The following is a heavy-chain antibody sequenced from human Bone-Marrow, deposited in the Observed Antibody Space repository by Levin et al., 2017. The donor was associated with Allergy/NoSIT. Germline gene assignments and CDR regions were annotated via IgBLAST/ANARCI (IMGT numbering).Heavy chain of an antibody. J-gene: IGHJ4*02. V-gene: IGHV4-31*02. CDR2: IYSGGST. Sequence: SETLSLTCTVSGDSISHGVYFWSWLRQSPGTGLEWMGYIYSGGSTYYNLALESRLTLSVDPSKNQFSLHLRSLTVAETAVYYCARGWGIVAATFDFWGRGTLVTVSS. CDR3: ARGWGIVAATFDF. CDR1: GDSISHGVYF. D-gene: IGHD1-26*01.